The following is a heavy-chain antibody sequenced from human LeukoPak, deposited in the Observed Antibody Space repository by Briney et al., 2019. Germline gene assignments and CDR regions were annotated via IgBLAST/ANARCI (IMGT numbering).Heavy chain of an antibody. CDR2: IIPIFGTA. Sequence: GASVKVSCKASGGTFSSYAISWVRQAPGQGLEWMGGIIPIFGTANYAQKFQGRVTIIADESTSTAYMELSSLRSEDTAVYYCASIDSSGWYWGLIYYYMDVWGKGTTVTVSS. V-gene: IGHV1-69*13. CDR3: ASIDSSGWYWGLIYYYMDV. D-gene: IGHD6-19*01. J-gene: IGHJ6*03. CDR1: GGTFSSYA.